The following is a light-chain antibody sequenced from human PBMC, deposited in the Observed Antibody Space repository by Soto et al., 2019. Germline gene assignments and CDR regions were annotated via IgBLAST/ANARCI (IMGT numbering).Light chain of an antibody. J-gene: IGKJ3*01. CDR1: QGISSY. Sequence: DIQLTQSPSFLSASVGDRVTITCRASQGISSYLAWYQQKPGKAPKLLIYAASTLQSGVPSRFSGSGSGTEFALTISGLQPEDFATYYCQQLNSYPLITFGPGTKVDIK. CDR2: AAS. CDR3: QQLNSYPLIT. V-gene: IGKV1-9*01.